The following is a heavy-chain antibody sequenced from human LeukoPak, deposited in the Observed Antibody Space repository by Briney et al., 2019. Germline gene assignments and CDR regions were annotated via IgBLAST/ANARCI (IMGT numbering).Heavy chain of an antibody. V-gene: IGHV1-8*01. D-gene: IGHD5-18*01. CDR2: MNPINGNT. CDR1: GYTFTSYD. J-gene: IGHJ5*02. Sequence: EASVTVSCKASGYTFTSYDINWVRQAPGQGLEWMGWMNPINGNTGYAQKFQGRVTMTRDTSIRTAYMELSSLRSDDTAVYYCARAPREWGYNHWGQGTLVTVSS. CDR3: ARAPREWGYNH.